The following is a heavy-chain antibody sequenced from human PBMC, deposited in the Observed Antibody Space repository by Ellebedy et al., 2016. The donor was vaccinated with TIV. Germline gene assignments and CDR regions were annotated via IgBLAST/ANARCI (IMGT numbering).Heavy chain of an antibody. CDR2: IYYSGST. CDR1: GCSISSYY. V-gene: IGHV4-59*01. Sequence: SETLSLTCTVSGCSISSYYWSWIRQPPGKGLEWIGFIYYSGSTNYNPSPKSRVTISVDTSKNQFSLKLSSVTAADTAMYYCARDLVRGVFGSWGQGILVTVSS. CDR3: ARDLVRGVFGS. J-gene: IGHJ4*02. D-gene: IGHD3-10*01.